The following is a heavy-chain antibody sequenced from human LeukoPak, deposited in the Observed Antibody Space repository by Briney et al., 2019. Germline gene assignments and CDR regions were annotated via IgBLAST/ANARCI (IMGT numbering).Heavy chain of an antibody. Sequence: AGGSLRLSCAASGFPLRTYVMTWVRQAAGKGLEWVSGIFGSGGSTRYADSVKGRFTISRDNSKNTVYLQMNSLRAEDTAVYYCAKTTTGYSSGRFPGWPVDYWGQGTLVTVSS. D-gene: IGHD6-19*01. V-gene: IGHV3-23*01. J-gene: IGHJ4*02. CDR1: GFPLRTYV. CDR3: AKTTTGYSSGRFPGWPVDY. CDR2: IFGSGGST.